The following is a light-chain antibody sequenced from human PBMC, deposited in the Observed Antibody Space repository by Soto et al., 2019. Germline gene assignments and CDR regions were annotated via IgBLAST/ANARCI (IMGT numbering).Light chain of an antibody. CDR2: EVS. J-gene: IGLJ1*01. Sequence: QSVLTQPASVSGSPGQSITISCTGTTSDVGGYNYVSWYQQHPGKVPELLIHEVSNRPSGVSNRFSGSKSGNTASLTISGLQAEDEADYYCLSKTSSISYVFGTGTKVTVL. CDR1: TSDVGGYNY. V-gene: IGLV2-14*01. CDR3: LSKTSSISYV.